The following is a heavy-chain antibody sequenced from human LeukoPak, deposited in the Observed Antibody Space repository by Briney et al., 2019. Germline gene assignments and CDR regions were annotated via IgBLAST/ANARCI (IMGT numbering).Heavy chain of an antibody. J-gene: IGHJ4*02. CDR2: IRPDGSNK. V-gene: IGHV3-30*02. CDR3: AKAYGSGWYYYFDY. CDR1: GFTFSSYG. Sequence: PGGSLRLSCAASGFTFSSYGMHWVRQAPGKGLEWVVFIRPDGSNKYYADSVKGRFTISRDNSKNTLYLQMNSLRAEDTAVYYCAKAYGSGWYYYFDYWGQGTLVTVSS. D-gene: IGHD6-19*01.